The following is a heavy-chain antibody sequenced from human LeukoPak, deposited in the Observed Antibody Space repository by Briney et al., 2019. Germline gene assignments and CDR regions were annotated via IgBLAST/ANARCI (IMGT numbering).Heavy chain of an antibody. CDR3: AREPPRAAAGMAWFDP. D-gene: IGHD6-13*01. J-gene: IGHJ5*02. V-gene: IGHV1-46*01. Sequence: EASVKVSCKASGYTFTSYYIHWVRQAPGQGLEWMGIINPSGGSTSYAQKFQGRVTMTRDTSTSTVYMELSSLRSEDTAVYYCAREPPRAAAGMAWFDPWGQGTLVTVSS. CDR1: GYTFTSYY. CDR2: INPSGGST.